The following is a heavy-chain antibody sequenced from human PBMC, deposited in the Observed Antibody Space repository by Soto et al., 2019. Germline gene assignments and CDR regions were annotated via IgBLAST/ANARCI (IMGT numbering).Heavy chain of an antibody. CDR3: AKDRMDHNAVWDPFDI. Sequence: GGSLRLSGAAFGFTFNIFAMRWVRQAPGKGLEWVTSIGGEAKTYHADPVQGRFTISRDNSKKTMLLQMNSLTVEDTAIYYCAKDRMDHNAVWDPFDIWGQGTMVTVSS. V-gene: IGHV3-23*01. J-gene: IGHJ3*02. CDR1: GFTFNIFA. D-gene: IGHD1-20*01. CDR2: IGGEAKT.